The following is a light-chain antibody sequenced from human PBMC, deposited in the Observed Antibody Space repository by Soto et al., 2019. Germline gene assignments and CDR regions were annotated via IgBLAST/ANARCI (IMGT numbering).Light chain of an antibody. V-gene: IGLV1-47*01. CDR2: RNN. CDR3: ATWDDSLRGWV. Sequence: QAVVTQPPSASGTPGQRVTISCSGSSSNIGDSYGYWFQQLPGTAPKLLIYRNNQRPSGVPDRFSGSKSGTSASLAISGLRTEDEAEYYCATWDDSLRGWVFGGGTKVTVL. CDR1: SSNIGDSY. J-gene: IGLJ3*02.